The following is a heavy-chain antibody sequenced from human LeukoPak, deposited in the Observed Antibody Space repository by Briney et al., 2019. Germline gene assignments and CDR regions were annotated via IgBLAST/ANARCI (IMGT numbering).Heavy chain of an antibody. CDR2: ISGRGDNT. CDR1: GFTFSSNA. Sequence: SLRVSCAASGFTFSSNAVSSVRQAPGERQERVSAISGRGDNTYYADTMKGRFTISRDNAKNTLYLQMNSLRAEDTAVYYCAKGLLFTIIVVVNADAFDIWGQGTMVTVSS. J-gene: IGHJ3*02. D-gene: IGHD3-22*01. CDR3: AKGLLFTIIVVVNADAFDI. V-gene: IGHV3-23*01.